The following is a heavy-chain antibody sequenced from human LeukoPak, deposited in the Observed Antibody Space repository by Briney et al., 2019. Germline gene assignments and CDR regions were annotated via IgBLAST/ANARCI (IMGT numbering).Heavy chain of an antibody. CDR3: ARDRGGWSYYGSGNIFDY. CDR2: IYSGGST. D-gene: IGHD3-10*01. CDR1: GFTVSSNY. Sequence: GGSLRLSCAASGFTVSSNYMSWVRQAPGKGLEWVSVIYSGGSTYYADSVKGRFTISRDNSKNTLYLQMNSLRAEDTAVYYCARDRGGWSYYGSGNIFDYWGQGTLVTVSS. J-gene: IGHJ4*02. V-gene: IGHV3-66*01.